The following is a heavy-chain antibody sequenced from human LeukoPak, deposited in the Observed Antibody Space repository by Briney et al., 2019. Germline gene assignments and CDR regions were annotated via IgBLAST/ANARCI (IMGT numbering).Heavy chain of an antibody. CDR2: ISSSSSNI. D-gene: IGHD6-19*01. Sequence: SGGSLRLSCAASGFDFSTYSIDWVRQAPGKGLEWVSYISSSSSNIYHADSGKGRFTISRDNAKNSLHPQMNSLRAEDTAVYCCARVGRSGWTVDYWGQGTLVSVSS. J-gene: IGHJ4*02. CDR3: ARVGRSGWTVDY. V-gene: IGHV3-48*04. CDR1: GFDFSTYS.